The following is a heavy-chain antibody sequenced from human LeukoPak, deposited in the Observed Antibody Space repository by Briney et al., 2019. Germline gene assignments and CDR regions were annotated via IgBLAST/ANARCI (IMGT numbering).Heavy chain of an antibody. V-gene: IGHV1-2*02. CDR1: GYTFTGYY. D-gene: IGHD6-13*01. CDR2: INPNSGGT. CDR3: ARTRGDLALGVAAAGTILY. J-gene: IGHJ4*02. Sequence: ASVKVSCKASGYTFTGYYMHWVRQAPGQGLEWMGWINPNSGGTNYAQKFQGRVTMTRDTSISTAYMELSRLRSDDTAVYYCARTRGDLALGVAAAGTILYWGQGTLVTVSS.